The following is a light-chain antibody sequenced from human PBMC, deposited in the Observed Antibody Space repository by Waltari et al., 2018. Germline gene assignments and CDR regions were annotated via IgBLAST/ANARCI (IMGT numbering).Light chain of an antibody. CDR1: QILSNY. Sequence: EIVLTQSPATLSLSPGERATLYCRASQILSNYLAWYQQKPGQAPRLLIYDASSRATGVPARFSGSGSGTDFTLTISSLEPEDSAVYYCQQRSVRRAFGGGTKVEIK. CDR3: QQRSVRRA. J-gene: IGKJ4*01. V-gene: IGKV3-11*01. CDR2: DAS.